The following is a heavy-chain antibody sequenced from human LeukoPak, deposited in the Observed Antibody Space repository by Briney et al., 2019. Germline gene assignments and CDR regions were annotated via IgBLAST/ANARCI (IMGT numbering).Heavy chain of an antibody. D-gene: IGHD6-13*01. Sequence: PSDTLPLTCSVSGGFISRDDRNCLPHPAGKGLEWIGRVFTSGTTNYNPSLKSRVSISADKSKNQLSLRLSSVTAADTAIYYCARGWKQLVYWGQGAPVTVSS. CDR1: GGFISRDD. J-gene: IGHJ4*02. V-gene: IGHV4-4*07. CDR2: VFTSGTT. CDR3: ARGWKQLVY.